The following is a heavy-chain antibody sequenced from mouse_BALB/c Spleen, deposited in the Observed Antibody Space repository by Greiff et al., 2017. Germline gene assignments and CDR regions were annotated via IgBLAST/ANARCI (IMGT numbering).Heavy chain of an antibody. Sequence: EVKLVESGGDLVKPGGSLKLSCAASGFTFSSYGMSWVRQTPDKRLEWVATINSNGGSTYYPDSVKGRFTISRDNAKNTLYLQMSSLKSEDTAMYYCARELPWYFDVWGAGTTVTVSS. V-gene: IGHV5-6-3*01. CDR3: ARELPWYFDV. CDR1: GFTFSSYG. J-gene: IGHJ1*01. CDR2: INSNGGST.